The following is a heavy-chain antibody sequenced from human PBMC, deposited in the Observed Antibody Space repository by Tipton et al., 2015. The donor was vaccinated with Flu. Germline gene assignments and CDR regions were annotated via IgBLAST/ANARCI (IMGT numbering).Heavy chain of an antibody. D-gene: IGHD5-12*01. CDR3: AAGVRGYSGYDAGGYYGYGMDG. V-gene: IGHV1-18*01. CDR2: ISAYNGTT. CDR1: GYTFTSYG. J-gene: IGHJ6*02. Sequence: QVQLVQSGAEVKKPGASVKVSCKASGYTFTSYGISWVRQAPGQGLGWMGWISAYNGTTNYAQKLQGRVTMTTDTSTSTAYMELRSLRSDDPAVYYCAAGVRGYSGYDAGGYYGYGMDGWGQGTTVPVSS.